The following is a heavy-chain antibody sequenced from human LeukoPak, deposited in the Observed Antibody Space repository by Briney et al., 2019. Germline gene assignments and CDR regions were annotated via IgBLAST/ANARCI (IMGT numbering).Heavy chain of an antibody. D-gene: IGHD2-15*01. CDR1: GFTFDTYA. Sequence: GGSLRLSCAASGFTFDTYAMSWVRQAPGKGLEWVSGISGSGGSTYYADSVKGRFTISRENAKKTLYMQINSLRGEDTTAYYCAKGRCSGGSCYGRGFDYWGQGTLVTVSS. V-gene: IGHV3-23*01. CDR2: ISGSGGST. J-gene: IGHJ4*02. CDR3: AKGRCSGGSCYGRGFDY.